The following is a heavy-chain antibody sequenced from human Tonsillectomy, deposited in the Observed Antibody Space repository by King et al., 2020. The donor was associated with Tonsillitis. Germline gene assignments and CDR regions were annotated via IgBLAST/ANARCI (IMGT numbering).Heavy chain of an antibody. V-gene: IGHV3-30*18. CDR1: GFTFSTYG. J-gene: IGHJ4*02. D-gene: IGHD3-10*01. Sequence: VQLVESGGGVVQPGKSLRLSCAASGFTFSTYGMHWVRQAPGKGLEWVGVISYDGTDKYFVDSVKGRFTITRDNSKNTLYLQMNGLRAEDTAVYDCAKAGGRSYYYTLYYFDSWGQGTLVTVSS. CDR3: AKAGGRSYYYTLYYFDS. CDR2: ISYDGTDK.